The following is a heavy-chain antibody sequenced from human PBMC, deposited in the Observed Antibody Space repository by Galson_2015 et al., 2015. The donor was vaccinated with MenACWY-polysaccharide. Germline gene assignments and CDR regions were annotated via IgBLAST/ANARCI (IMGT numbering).Heavy chain of an antibody. J-gene: IGHJ4*02. CDR2: VSNSGGNT. CDR3: VKDRSFWSFFDY. D-gene: IGHD2-15*01. V-gene: IGHV3-23*01. CDR1: GFTFSSYA. Sequence: SLRLSCAASGFTFSSYALTWVRQAPGAGLEWVSSVSNSGGNTYYADSVKGRFNISRDNSKNTLYLQMNTLRAEDTAIYYCVKDRSFWSFFDYWGQGALVTVSS.